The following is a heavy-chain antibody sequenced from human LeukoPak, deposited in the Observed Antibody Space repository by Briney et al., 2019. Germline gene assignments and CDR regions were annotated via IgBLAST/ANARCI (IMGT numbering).Heavy chain of an antibody. Sequence: ASVKVSCKASGYTFTTYGISWVRQAPGQGLEWMGWVSVYNGDTNFAQNLQGRVTMTTDTSTSTAYMELRSLRSDDTAIYYCARFGSGTYAGDYWGQGTLVTVSS. J-gene: IGHJ4*02. CDR3: ARFGSGTYAGDY. V-gene: IGHV1-18*01. D-gene: IGHD1-26*01. CDR2: VSVYNGDT. CDR1: GYTFTTYG.